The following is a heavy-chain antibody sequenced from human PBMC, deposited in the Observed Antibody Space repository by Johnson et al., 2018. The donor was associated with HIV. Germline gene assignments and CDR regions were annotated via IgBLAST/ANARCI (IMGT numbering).Heavy chain of an antibody. Sequence: QVQLVESGGGVVQPGRSLRLSCAASGFTFSSYAMHWVRQAPGKGLEWVAVISYDGSNKYYADSVKGRFTISRDNSKNTLYLQMNSLRAEDTAVYYCARYSGAFDIWGQGTMVTVSS. CDR2: ISYDGSNK. CDR1: GFTFSSYA. J-gene: IGHJ3*02. CDR3: ARYSGAFDI. D-gene: IGHD2-21*01. V-gene: IGHV3-30-3*01.